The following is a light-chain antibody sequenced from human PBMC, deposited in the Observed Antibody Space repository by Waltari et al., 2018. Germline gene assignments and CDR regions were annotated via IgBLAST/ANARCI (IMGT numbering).Light chain of an antibody. CDR3: MQRLEFPYT. CDR2: SLS. Sequence: DIVMTQTPLSLPVTPGEPASMSCSSSQRLLNSDDGFNYLDWFLQKPGQSPQLLIYSLSYRASGVPDRFSGTGSGSSFSLKISRVEAEDVGIYYCMQRLEFPYTFGQGTRL. J-gene: IGKJ2*01. V-gene: IGKV2-40*01. CDR1: QRLLNSDDGFNY.